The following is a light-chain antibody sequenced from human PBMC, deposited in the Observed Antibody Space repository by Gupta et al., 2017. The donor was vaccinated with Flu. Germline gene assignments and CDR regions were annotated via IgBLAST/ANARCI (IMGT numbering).Light chain of an antibody. CDR3: SSFISGSTLV. Sequence: QSVLTQPASVSGSPGQSITISCTGTSSDIGSYNYVSWYQQLPGQAPKLLIYGVTNRPSGVSNRFSASKSGDTASLTTSGLQAEDEADYYCSSFISGSTLVFGGGTKLTVL. J-gene: IGLJ2*01. CDR2: GVT. V-gene: IGLV2-14*01. CDR1: SSDIGSYNY.